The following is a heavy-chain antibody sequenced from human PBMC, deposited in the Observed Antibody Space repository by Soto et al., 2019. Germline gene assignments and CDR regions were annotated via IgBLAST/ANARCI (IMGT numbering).Heavy chain of an antibody. D-gene: IGHD2-2*01. CDR3: ANGRIVSPGHENCEYAY. CDR1: GFIVSGYG. J-gene: IGHJ4*02. V-gene: IGHV3-30*18. Sequence: HGVCVRICFAASGFIVSGYGMHGVRQAPGKGLEWVAVISYDGSNKYYADSVKGRFTVSRDDSKNTLYLQMNSLKSEDTAVYYCANGRIVSPGHENCEYAYWGQGTPVTVPQ. CDR2: ISYDGSNK.